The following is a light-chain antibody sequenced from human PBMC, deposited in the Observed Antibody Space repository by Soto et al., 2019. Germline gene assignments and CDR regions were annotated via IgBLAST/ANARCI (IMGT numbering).Light chain of an antibody. J-gene: IGKJ1*01. CDR2: AAS. Sequence: IPMTQSPASLSASEGDRVTITCRASPSISSYLNWYQQKPGKAPKLLIYAASTLQAGVPSRFSGSGSGPDFTLTISSLQPEDFATYYCQHLYSDPRTWTFGQGTKVDIK. CDR1: PSISSY. V-gene: IGKV1-39*01. CDR3: QHLYSDPRTWT.